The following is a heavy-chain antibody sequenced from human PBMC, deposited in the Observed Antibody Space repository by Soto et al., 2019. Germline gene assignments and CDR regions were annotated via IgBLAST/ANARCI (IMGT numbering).Heavy chain of an antibody. CDR3: ARDSGGGYYLDWFDP. V-gene: IGHV4-31*03. D-gene: IGHD3-22*01. J-gene: IGHJ5*02. CDR2: IYYSGST. Sequence: QVQLQESGPGLVKPSQTLSLTCTVSGGSISSGGYYWSWIRQHPGKGLEWIGYIYYSGSTYYNPSLKSRVTISVDTSKNQFSLKLSSGTAADTAVYYCARDSGGGYYLDWFDPWGQGTLVTVSS. CDR1: GGSISSGGYY.